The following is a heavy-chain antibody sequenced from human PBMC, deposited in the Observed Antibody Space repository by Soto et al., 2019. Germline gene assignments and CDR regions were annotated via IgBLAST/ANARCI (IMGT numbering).Heavy chain of an antibody. CDR2: IIPIFGTA. J-gene: IGHJ1*01. V-gene: IGHV1-69*13. Sequence: ASVKVSCKASGGTFSSYAISWVRQAPGQGLEWMGGIIPIFGTANYAQKFQGRVTITADESTSTAYMELSSLRSEDTAVYYCARDRGAVAAPAEYFQHWGQGTLVTVSS. CDR3: ARDRGAVAAPAEYFQH. CDR1: GGTFSSYA. D-gene: IGHD6-19*01.